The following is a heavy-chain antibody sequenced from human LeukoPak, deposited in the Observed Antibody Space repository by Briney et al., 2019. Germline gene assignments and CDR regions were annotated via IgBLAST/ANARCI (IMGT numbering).Heavy chain of an antibody. CDR1: GFTFRSYE. D-gene: IGHD6-19*01. J-gene: IGHJ4*02. Sequence: GGSLRLSCAASGFTFRSYEMNWVRQAPGKGLEWVSYISSSGSTIYYADSVKGRFTISRDNAKNSLYLQMNSLRAEDTAVYYCARENTAGIENWGQGTLVTVSS. CDR3: ARENTAGIEN. CDR2: ISSSGSTI. V-gene: IGHV3-48*03.